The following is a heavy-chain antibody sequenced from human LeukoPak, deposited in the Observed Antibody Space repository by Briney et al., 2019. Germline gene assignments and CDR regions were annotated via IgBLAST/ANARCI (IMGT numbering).Heavy chain of an antibody. D-gene: IGHD1-26*01. V-gene: IGHV4-39*01. CDR1: GGSISSSSYY. CDR3: ARHEFVGATVFDY. J-gene: IGHJ4*02. Sequence: SETLSLTCTVSGGSISSSSYYWGWIRQPPGTGLEWIGSIYYSGSTYYNPSLKSRVTISVDTSKNRFSLKLSSVTAADTAVYYCARHEFVGATVFDYWGQGTLVTVSS. CDR2: IYYSGST.